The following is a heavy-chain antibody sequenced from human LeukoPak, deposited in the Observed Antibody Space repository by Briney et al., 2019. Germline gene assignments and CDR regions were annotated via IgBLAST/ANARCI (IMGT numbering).Heavy chain of an antibody. CDR3: AKDPSEFPYFFHY. V-gene: IGHV3-23*01. J-gene: IGHJ4*02. CDR2: ISGSGTSP. CDR1: EFTFSSYA. Sequence: GGSLRLSCAAAEFTFSSYAMTWVRQTPGKGLEWVSSISGSGTSPYYADSVKGRFTISRDNSKNTLFLQMNSLRADDTAVYYCAKDPSEFPYFFHYWGQGTLVTVSS. D-gene: IGHD2-21*01.